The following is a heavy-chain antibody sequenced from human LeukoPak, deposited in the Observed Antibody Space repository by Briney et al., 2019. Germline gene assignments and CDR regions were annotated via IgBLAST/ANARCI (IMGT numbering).Heavy chain of an antibody. D-gene: IGHD2-21*01. CDR2: IIPIFGTA. J-gene: IGHJ6*03. CDR3: ARDDKHGGGAYYYYYYYMDV. Sequence: ASVKVSCKASGGTFSSYAISWVRQAPGQGLEWMGRIIPIFGTANYAQKFQGRVTITTDESTSTACMELSSLRSEDTAVYYCARDDKHGGGAYYYYYYYMDVWGKGTTVTVSS. CDR1: GGTFSSYA. V-gene: IGHV1-69*05.